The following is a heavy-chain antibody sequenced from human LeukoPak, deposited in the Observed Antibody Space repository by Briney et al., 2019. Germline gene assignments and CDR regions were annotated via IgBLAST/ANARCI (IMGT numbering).Heavy chain of an antibody. Sequence: GGSLRLSCAASEFTFSSYAMSWVRQAPGRGLEWVSTIGGGGDTTYYADSVKGRFTISRDNSKNVLYLQMSSLRVDDTAIYYCAKDRDPGMLRPFDYWGQGSLVTVSS. CDR2: IGGGGDTT. D-gene: IGHD3-10*01. CDR3: AKDRDPGMLRPFDY. V-gene: IGHV3-23*01. J-gene: IGHJ4*02. CDR1: EFTFSSYA.